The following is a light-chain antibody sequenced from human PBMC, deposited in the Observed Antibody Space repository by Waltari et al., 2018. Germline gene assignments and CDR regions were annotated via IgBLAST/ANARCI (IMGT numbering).Light chain of an antibody. J-gene: IGKJ2*01. CDR1: QSLSRKD. CDR2: CAS. V-gene: IGKV3-20*01. Sequence: VLTQSPGTLSLSPGEPATLSCWASQSLSRKDLVWYQQRPGQPPRLLLYCASSRAAGMPDRFSGGGSWRDVTLPISRLEHEDSAVYYCRLYESSVMYTFGQGTKLEIK. CDR3: RLYESSVMYT.